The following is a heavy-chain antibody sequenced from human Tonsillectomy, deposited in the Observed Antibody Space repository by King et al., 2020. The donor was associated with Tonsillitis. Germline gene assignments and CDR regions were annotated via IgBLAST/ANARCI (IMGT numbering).Heavy chain of an antibody. CDR3: ARDTIPRSRAVFDV. V-gene: IGHV1-69*01. CDR1: GGTFTTET. CDR2: ITPIFGAT. Sequence: VQLVESGAEVKKPGSSLRVSCKAAGGTFTTETLSWVRQAPGQGLEWMGGITPIFGATKYAQNFQDRLTISADESTNTAYMELSSLRSEDTAIYYCARDTIPRSRAVFDVRGQGTRVTVSS. J-gene: IGHJ3*01. D-gene: IGHD1-26*01.